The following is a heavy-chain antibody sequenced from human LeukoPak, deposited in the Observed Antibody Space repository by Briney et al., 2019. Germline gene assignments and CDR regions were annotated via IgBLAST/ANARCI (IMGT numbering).Heavy chain of an antibody. CDR3: ATAQVTTSGTDFDY. Sequence: ASVKVSCKASGYTFTSYHMHWVRQAPGQGLEWMGKINLSGGSTTYAQKFQGRVTMTRDTSTSTVYMELSSLRSEDTAVYYCATAQVTTSGTDFDYWGQGTLVTVSS. J-gene: IGHJ4*02. D-gene: IGHD4-17*01. CDR2: INLSGGST. CDR1: GYTFTSYH. V-gene: IGHV1-46*01.